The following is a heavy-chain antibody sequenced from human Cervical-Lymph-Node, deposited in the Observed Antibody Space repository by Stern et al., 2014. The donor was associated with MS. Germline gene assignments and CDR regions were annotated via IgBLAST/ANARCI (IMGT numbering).Heavy chain of an antibody. CDR2: IYYKGDT. D-gene: IGHD1-1*01. V-gene: IGHV4-31*01. CDR1: GGSISDKNSY. J-gene: IGHJ5*02. CDR3: ARGTTGTTPSFDP. Sequence: QVQLQESGPGLVKSSQTLSLTCTVSGGSISDKNSYWTWIRQRPGKGLEWIGYIYYKGDTYYNSSLKSLVNISIDLSKNQFSLELNSVTAADTAVYYCARGTTGTTPSFDPWGQGTLVTGSS.